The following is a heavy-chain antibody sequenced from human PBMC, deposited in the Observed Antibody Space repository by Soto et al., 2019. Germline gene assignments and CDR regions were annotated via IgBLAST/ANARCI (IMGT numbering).Heavy chain of an antibody. D-gene: IGHD3-9*01. CDR2: INPNSGGT. V-gene: IGHV1-2*04. Sequence: GASVKVSCKASGYTFTGYYMHWVRQAPGQGLEWMGWINPNSGGTNYAQKFQGWVTMTRDTSISTAYMELSRLRSDDTAVYYCARAFSFDWYTYYFDYWGQGPLLTVSS. CDR3: ARAFSFDWYTYYFDY. J-gene: IGHJ4*02. CDR1: GYTFTGYY.